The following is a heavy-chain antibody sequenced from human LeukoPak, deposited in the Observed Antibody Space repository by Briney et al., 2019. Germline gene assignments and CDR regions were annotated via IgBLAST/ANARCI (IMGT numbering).Heavy chain of an antibody. Sequence: GGSPRLSCVGSGFTFSSYSMNWVRQAPGKGLEWVSSITSGGDYIYYAESVRGRFTISRDNAKNSLYLQMNSLRAEDTAVCYCAREYSSSSYYYGMDVWGQGTTVTVSS. J-gene: IGHJ6*02. D-gene: IGHD6-6*01. CDR2: ITSGGDYI. V-gene: IGHV3-21*01. CDR1: GFTFSSYS. CDR3: AREYSSSSYYYGMDV.